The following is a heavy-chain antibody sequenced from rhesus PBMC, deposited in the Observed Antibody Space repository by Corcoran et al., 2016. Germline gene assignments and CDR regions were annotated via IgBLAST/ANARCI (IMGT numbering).Heavy chain of an antibody. CDR3: ARGVGARPFDY. Sequence: QVQLQESGPGLVKPSETLSLTCAVSGYSISSNYWNWIRQPPGKGLEWSGSIYGSGGSNYLNPSLKSRVTLSVDTSKNQFSLKLSSVTAADTAVYYCARGVGARPFDYWGQGVLVTVSS. V-gene: IGHV4S14*01. CDR1: GYSISSNY. J-gene: IGHJ4*01. D-gene: IGHD1-44*02. CDR2: IYGSGGSN.